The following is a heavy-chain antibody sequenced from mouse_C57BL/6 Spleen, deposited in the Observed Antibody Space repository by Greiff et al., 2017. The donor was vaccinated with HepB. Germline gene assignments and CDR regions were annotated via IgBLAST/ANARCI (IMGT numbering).Heavy chain of an antibody. D-gene: IGHD2-2*01. J-gene: IGHJ1*03. V-gene: IGHV3-3*01. Sequence: VQLKESGPSLVRPSQTLSLTCTVTGFSINSDCYWIWIRQFPGNKLEYIGYTFYSGITYYNPSLESRTYITRDTSKNQCSLKLRSVTTEDTATYYCAGGLYGYGGYFDVWGTGTTVTVSS. CDR2: TFYSGIT. CDR3: AGGLYGYGGYFDV. CDR1: GFSINSDCY.